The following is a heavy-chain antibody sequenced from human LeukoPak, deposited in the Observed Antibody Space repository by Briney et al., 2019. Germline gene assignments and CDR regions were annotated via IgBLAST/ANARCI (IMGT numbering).Heavy chain of an antibody. V-gene: IGHV4-59*01. CDR1: GGSISSYY. CDR3: ARVPYILTYYYMDV. CDR2: SYYSGSP. J-gene: IGHJ6*03. Sequence: SETLSLTCSVSGGSISSYYWSWIRQPPGEGLEYIGHSYYSGSPNYNPSLKSRVIISVDTSKNRFSLKLSSVTAADTAVYYCARVPYILTYYYMDVWGKGTTVTVSS. D-gene: IGHD2-21*01.